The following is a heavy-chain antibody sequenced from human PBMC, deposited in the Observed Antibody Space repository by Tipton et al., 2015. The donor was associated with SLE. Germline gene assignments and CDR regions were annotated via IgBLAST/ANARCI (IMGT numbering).Heavy chain of an antibody. CDR3: ASGILTGNAAFDV. CDR1: GGSISSYY. D-gene: IGHD3-9*01. Sequence: TLPLTCTVSGGSISSYYWSWIRQPPGKGLEWIGYIYYSGSTNYNPSLKSRVTISVDTSKNQFSLKLTSVTAADTAVYYCASGILTGNAAFDVWGQGTMVTVSP. CDR2: IYYSGST. J-gene: IGHJ3*01. V-gene: IGHV4-59*12.